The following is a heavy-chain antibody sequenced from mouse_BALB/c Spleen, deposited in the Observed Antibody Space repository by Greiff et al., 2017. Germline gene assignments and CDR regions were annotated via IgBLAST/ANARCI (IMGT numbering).Heavy chain of an antibody. Sequence: EVMLVESGGGLVKPGGSLKLSCAASGFTFSSYAMSWVRQSPEKRLEWVAEISSGGSYTYYPDTVTGRFTISRDNAKNTLYLEMSSLRSEDTAMYYCARDRGVRGAMDYWGQGTSVTVSS. CDR2: ISSGGSYT. CDR3: ARDRGVRGAMDY. V-gene: IGHV5-9-4*01. D-gene: IGHD2-14*01. CDR1: GFTFSSYA. J-gene: IGHJ4*01.